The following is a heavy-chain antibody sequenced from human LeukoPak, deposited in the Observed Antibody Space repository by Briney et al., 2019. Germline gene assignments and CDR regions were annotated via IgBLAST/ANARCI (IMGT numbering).Heavy chain of an antibody. D-gene: IGHD3-22*01. CDR2: IRSKANSYAT. Sequence: PGGSLRLSCATSGFTFSGSAIHWVCQASGKGLEWVGRIRSKANSYATTGVASVKGRFTISRDDSKNTAYLEMSSLKTEDTAVYYCTRPSYDSSVSGVVYWGQGTLVTVSS. J-gene: IGHJ4*02. V-gene: IGHV3-73*01. CDR1: GFTFSGSA. CDR3: TRPSYDSSVSGVVY.